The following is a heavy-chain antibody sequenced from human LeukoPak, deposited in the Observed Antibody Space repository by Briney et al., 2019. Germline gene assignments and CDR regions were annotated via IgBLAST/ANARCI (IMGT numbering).Heavy chain of an antibody. CDR3: ASRPLVVVVAAYYFDY. Sequence: PSETLSLTCAVYGGSFSGYYWSWIRQPPGKGLEWIGEINHSGSTNYNPSLKSRVTISVDTSKNQFSLKLSSVTAADTAVYYCASRPLVVVVAAYYFDYWGQGTLVTVSS. V-gene: IGHV4-34*01. CDR2: INHSGST. D-gene: IGHD2-15*01. CDR1: GGSFSGYY. J-gene: IGHJ4*02.